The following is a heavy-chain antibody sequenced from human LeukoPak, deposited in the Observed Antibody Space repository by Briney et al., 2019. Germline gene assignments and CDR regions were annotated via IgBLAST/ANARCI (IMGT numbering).Heavy chain of an antibody. CDR2: INHSGST. D-gene: IGHD3-22*01. CDR1: GGSFSGYY. V-gene: IGHV4-34*01. Sequence: PSETLSLTCAVYGGSFSGYYWSWIRQPPGKGLEWIGEINHSGSTNYNPSLKSRVTISVDTSKNQFSLKTSSVSAADTAVYFCARGPYSYDSSGAFDIWGQGTMVTVSS. J-gene: IGHJ3*02. CDR3: ARGPYSYDSSGAFDI.